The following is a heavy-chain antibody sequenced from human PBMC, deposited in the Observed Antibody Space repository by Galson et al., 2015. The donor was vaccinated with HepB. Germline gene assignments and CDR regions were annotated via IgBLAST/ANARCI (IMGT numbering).Heavy chain of an antibody. V-gene: IGHV3-66*01. Sequence: SLRLSCAASGFTVSSNYMSWVRQAPGKGLEWVSVIYSGGSTYFADSVKGRFTFSRDSSKNTLYLQVNSLRVEDTAVYYCATGMAVALFDLWGQGTLVTVSS. J-gene: IGHJ4*02. CDR1: GFTVSSNY. CDR2: IYSGGST. D-gene: IGHD6-19*01. CDR3: ATGMAVALFDL.